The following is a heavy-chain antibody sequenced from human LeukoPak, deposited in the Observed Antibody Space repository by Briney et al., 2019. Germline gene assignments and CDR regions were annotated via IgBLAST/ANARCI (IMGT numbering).Heavy chain of an antibody. CDR1: GYTFTSYA. Sequence: ASVKVSCKASGYTFTSYAMHWVRQAPGQRLEWMGWINAGNGNTKYSQKFQGRVTITRDTSTSTAYMELSSLRSEDTAVYYCARDHYGDYVPYYFDYWGQGTLVTVSS. CDR3: ARDHYGDYVPYYFDY. D-gene: IGHD4-17*01. J-gene: IGHJ4*02. V-gene: IGHV1-3*01. CDR2: INAGNGNT.